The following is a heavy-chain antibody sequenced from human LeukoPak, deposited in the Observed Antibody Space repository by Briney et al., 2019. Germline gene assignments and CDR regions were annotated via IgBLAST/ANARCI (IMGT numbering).Heavy chain of an antibody. CDR3: ARPKEQLWFDP. D-gene: IGHD1/OR15-1a*01. CDR1: GGSISSSSYY. V-gene: IGHV4-39*01. CDR2: IYYSGST. Sequence: SETLSLTCTVSGGSISSSSYYWGWIRQPPGKGLEWIGSIYYSGSTYYNPSLKSRVTISVDTSKNQFSLKLSSVTAADTAVYYCARPKEQLWFDPWGQGTLVTVSS. J-gene: IGHJ5*02.